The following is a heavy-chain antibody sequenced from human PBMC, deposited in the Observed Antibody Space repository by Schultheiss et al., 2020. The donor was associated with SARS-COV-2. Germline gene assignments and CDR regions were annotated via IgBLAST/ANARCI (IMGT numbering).Heavy chain of an antibody. Sequence: SQTLSLTCSVSAGSISGYYWSWIRQPPGKGLEWIGEINYSGSTNYNPSLKSRVTISVDTSKNQFSLKLSSVTAADTAVYYCARAGEVSGSYGFDYWGQGTLVTVSS. V-gene: IGHV4-59*01. D-gene: IGHD1-26*01. CDR3: ARAGEVSGSYGFDY. J-gene: IGHJ4*02. CDR1: AGSISGYY. CDR2: INYSGST.